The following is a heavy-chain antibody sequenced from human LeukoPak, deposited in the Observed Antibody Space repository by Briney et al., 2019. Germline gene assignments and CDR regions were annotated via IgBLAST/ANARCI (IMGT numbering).Heavy chain of an antibody. V-gene: IGHV4-4*07. CDR1: GGSISSYY. Sequence: SSETLSLTCTVSGGSISSYYWSWIRQPAGKGLEWIGRIYTSGSTNYNPSLKSRVTMSVDTSKNQFSLKLISVTAADTAVYYCARGTYCSSTSCYTFDYWGQGTLVTVSS. CDR3: ARGTYCSSTSCYTFDY. CDR2: IYTSGST. J-gene: IGHJ4*02. D-gene: IGHD2-2*02.